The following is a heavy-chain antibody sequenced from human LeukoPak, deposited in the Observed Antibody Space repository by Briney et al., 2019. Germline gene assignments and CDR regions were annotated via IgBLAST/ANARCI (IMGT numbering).Heavy chain of an antibody. CDR3: ARDRPYISGYYSGSVGCYFDY. CDR1: DDSISSGGYY. V-gene: IGHV4-61*09. J-gene: IGHJ4*02. D-gene: IGHD3-22*01. CDR2: IYTSGST. Sequence: TLSLTCTVSDDSISSGGYYWSWVRQPAGKGLEWIGHIYTSGSTDYNPSLKSRVTISVDTSENQFSLKLTSVTAADTAVYYCARDRPYISGYYSGSVGCYFDYWGQGILVTVSS.